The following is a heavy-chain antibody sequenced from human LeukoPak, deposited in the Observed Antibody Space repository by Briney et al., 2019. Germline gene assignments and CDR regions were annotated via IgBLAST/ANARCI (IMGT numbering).Heavy chain of an antibody. Sequence: SETLSLTCTVSGGSISSGSYYWSWIRQPAGKGLEWIGYIYYSGSTNYNPSLKSRVTISVDTSKNQFSLKLSSVTAADTAVYYCAGIVGAQSIDYWGQGTLVTVSS. CDR3: AGIVGAQSIDY. CDR1: GGSISSGSYY. CDR2: IYYSGST. D-gene: IGHD1-26*01. V-gene: IGHV4-61*10. J-gene: IGHJ4*02.